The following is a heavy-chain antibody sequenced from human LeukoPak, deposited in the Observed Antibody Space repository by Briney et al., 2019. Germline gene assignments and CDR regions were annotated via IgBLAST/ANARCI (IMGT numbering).Heavy chain of an antibody. Sequence: SETLSLTCSVSGGSISDYYWHWIRQPAGKGLEWIGRVYISGSTNYNPSLKSRVTMSVDTSKNQFSLKLSSVTAADTAVYYCARDDCSGGSCPTLDAFDVWGQGTMVTVSS. CDR2: VYISGST. CDR3: ARDDCSGGSCPTLDAFDV. D-gene: IGHD2-15*01. J-gene: IGHJ3*01. V-gene: IGHV4-4*07. CDR1: GGSISDYY.